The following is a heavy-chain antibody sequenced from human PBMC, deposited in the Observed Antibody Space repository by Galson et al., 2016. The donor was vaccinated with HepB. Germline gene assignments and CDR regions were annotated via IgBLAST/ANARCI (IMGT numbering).Heavy chain of an antibody. CDR2: ISGSGGST. J-gene: IGHJ4*02. CDR3: AKDVKWNYIWGYFDY. CDR1: GFAFRTYS. V-gene: IGHV3-23*01. Sequence: SLRLSCAASGFAFRTYSMNWVRQTPGKGLEWVSVISGSGGSTDYADSVEGRFTISRDNSKNTVYLQMNSLRAEDTAVYYCAKDVKWNYIWGYFDYWGQGTPVTVSS. D-gene: IGHD1-7*01.